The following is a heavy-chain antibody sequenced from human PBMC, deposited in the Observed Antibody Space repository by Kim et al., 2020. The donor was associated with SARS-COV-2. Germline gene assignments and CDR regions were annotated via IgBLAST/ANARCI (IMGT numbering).Heavy chain of an antibody. D-gene: IGHD6-19*01. V-gene: IGHV3-23*01. CDR3: AKDNGRHSSGWPTDLG. Sequence: SVKGRFTISRDNSKNTLYLQMNSLRAENTAVYYCAKDNGRHSSGWPTDLGWGQGTLVTVSS. J-gene: IGHJ4*02.